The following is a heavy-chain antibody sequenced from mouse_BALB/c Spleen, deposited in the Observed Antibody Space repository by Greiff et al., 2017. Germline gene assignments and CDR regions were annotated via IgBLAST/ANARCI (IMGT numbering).Heavy chain of an antibody. V-gene: IGHV1-67*01. CDR3: AKGGTVVATDYYYAMDY. Sequence: QVQLQQSGPELVRPGVSVKISCKGSSYTFTDYAMHWVKQSHAKSLEWIGVISTYYGNTNYNQKFKGKATMTVDKSSSTAYMELARLTSVDSAVYYCAKGGTVVATDYYYAMDYWGQGTSVTVSS. CDR1: SYTFTDYA. J-gene: IGHJ4*01. D-gene: IGHD1-1*01. CDR2: ISTYYGNT.